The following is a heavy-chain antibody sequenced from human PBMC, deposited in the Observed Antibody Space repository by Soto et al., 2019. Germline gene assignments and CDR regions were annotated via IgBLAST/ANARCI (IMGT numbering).Heavy chain of an antibody. CDR1: GGTFSSYA. J-gene: IGHJ6*02. Sequence: QVQLVQSGAEVKKPASSVKVSCKSSGGTFSSYAISWVRQAPGQGLEWMGGIIPIFGTAKYAQKFQGRVTITADESTSSDYIELGSLRSEDTAVYYCASQVATGYYYGMDVWGQGTTVTVSS. CDR3: ASQVATGYYYGMDV. V-gene: IGHV1-69*12. CDR2: IIPIFGTA. D-gene: IGHD5-12*01.